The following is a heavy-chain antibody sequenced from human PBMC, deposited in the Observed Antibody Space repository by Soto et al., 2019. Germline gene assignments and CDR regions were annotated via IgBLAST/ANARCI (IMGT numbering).Heavy chain of an antibody. V-gene: IGHV4-34*01. Sequence: SETLSLTCAVYGGSFSGYYWSWIRQPPGKGLEWIGEINHSGSTNYNPSLKSRVTISVDTSKNQFSLKLSSVTAADTAVYYCARGCCGGLIGYWGQGTLVTVSS. CDR3: ARGCCGGLIGY. D-gene: IGHD3-16*01. CDR1: GGSFSGYY. J-gene: IGHJ4*02. CDR2: INHSGST.